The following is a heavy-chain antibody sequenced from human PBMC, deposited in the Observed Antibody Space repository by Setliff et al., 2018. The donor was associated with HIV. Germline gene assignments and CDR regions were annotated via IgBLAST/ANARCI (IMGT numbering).Heavy chain of an antibody. Sequence: PSETLSLTCTVSGGSIRTYYWSWIRQSPGRGLEWIGHIFHSGSTYYNPSLKNRVSMSIDTSKNQFSLNLTSVTAADTAVYYCARGGAFWSGYYGFDYWGQGTLVTVSS. V-gene: IGHV4-59*12. CDR3: ARGGAFWSGYYGFDY. CDR2: IFHSGST. CDR1: GGSIRTYY. J-gene: IGHJ4*02. D-gene: IGHD3-3*01.